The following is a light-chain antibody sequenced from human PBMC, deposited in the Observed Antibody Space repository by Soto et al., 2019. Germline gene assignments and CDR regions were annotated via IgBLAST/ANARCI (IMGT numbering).Light chain of an antibody. V-gene: IGKV3-20*01. CDR3: QQYGSSGT. CDR1: QSVSSN. J-gene: IGKJ1*01. CDR2: GAS. Sequence: EMVMTQSPATLSVSPGERATLSCRASQSVSSNLAWYQQKRGQAPRLLIYGASSRATGIPDRFSGSGSGTDFTLTISRLETEDFAVYYCQQYGSSGTFGQGTKVDIK.